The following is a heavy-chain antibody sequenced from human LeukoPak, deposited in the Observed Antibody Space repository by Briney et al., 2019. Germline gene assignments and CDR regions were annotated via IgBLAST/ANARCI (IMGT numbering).Heavy chain of an antibody. CDR3: ARDGRAGSLFAY. CDR2: ISYSGST. CDR1: SGSISGFY. J-gene: IGHJ4*02. V-gene: IGHV4-59*01. D-gene: IGHD6-19*01. Sequence: SETLSLTCTVSSGSISGFYWSWIRQPPGKGLEWVGYISYSGSTNYNPSLKSRVTISVDTSKNQFSLKLSSVTAADTAIYYCARDGRAGSLFAYWGQGTLVTVSS.